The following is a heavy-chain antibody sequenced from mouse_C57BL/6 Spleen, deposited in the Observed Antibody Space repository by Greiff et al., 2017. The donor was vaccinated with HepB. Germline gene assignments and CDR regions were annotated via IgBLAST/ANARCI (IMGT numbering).Heavy chain of an antibody. CDR2: IYWDDDK. Sequence: QVTLKESGPGILQSSQTLSLTCSFSGFSLSTSGMGVSWIRQPSGKGLEWLAHIYWDDDKRYNPSLKSRLTISKDTSRNQVFLKITSVDTADTATYYCARRLTGTPYFDVWGTGTTVTVSS. V-gene: IGHV8-12*01. D-gene: IGHD4-1*01. J-gene: IGHJ1*03. CDR3: ARRLTGTPYFDV. CDR1: GFSLSTSGMG.